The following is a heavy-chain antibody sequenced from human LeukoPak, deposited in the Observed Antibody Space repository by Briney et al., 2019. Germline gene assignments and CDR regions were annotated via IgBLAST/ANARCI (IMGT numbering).Heavy chain of an antibody. J-gene: IGHJ1*01. CDR3: AKALGLNDSSGYYYVGYFQH. Sequence: GRSLRLSCAASGFTFDDYAMHWVRQAPGKGLEWVSGISWDSGSIGYADSVKGRFTISRDNAKNSLYLQMNSLRAEDTALYYCAKALGLNDSSGYYYVGYFQHWGQGTLVTVSS. CDR2: ISWDSGSI. D-gene: IGHD3-22*01. CDR1: GFTFDDYA. V-gene: IGHV3-9*01.